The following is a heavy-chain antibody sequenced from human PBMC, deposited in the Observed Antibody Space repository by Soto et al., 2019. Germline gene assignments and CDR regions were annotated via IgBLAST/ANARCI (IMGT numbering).Heavy chain of an antibody. CDR1: GYTFINYY. Sequence: QVPLVQSGAEVKKPGASVNVSCKASGYTFINYYMHWVRQAPGQGLEWMGWINPNSGGTNYPQKFQGRVTMTRDTSISTSYLELSGLRADDTAVYYCARGRGSSSNNFFDPWGQGTLVTVSS. J-gene: IGHJ5*02. CDR3: ARGRGSSSNNFFDP. CDR2: INPNSGGT. V-gene: IGHV1-2*02. D-gene: IGHD6-6*01.